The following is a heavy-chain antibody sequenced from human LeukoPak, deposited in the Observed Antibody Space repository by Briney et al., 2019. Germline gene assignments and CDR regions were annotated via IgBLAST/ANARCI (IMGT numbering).Heavy chain of an antibody. V-gene: IGHV3-21*01. CDR1: GFTFSTYT. CDR3: ARGVGIPAAGSDY. D-gene: IGHD2-2*01. CDR2: ISSSSTYI. J-gene: IGHJ4*02. Sequence: GGSLRLSCAASGFTFSTYTMNWVRQAPGKGLEWVSSISSSSTYICYADSVKGRFTISRDNAKNSLYLQMNSLRAEDTAVYYCARGVGIPAAGSDYWGQGTLVTVSS.